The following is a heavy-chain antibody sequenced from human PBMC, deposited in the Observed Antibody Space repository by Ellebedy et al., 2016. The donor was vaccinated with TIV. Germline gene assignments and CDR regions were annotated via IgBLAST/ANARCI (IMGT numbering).Heavy chain of an antibody. Sequence: PGGSLRLSCAASGFTFSPYAMAWVRQAPGKGLEWVSGIVGSGAQKYADSVKGRFTISRDNSKRTVDLQMNSLRAEDTAVYFCAKDRTPGDGYWVFDNWGQGTLVSGSS. CDR1: GFTFSPYA. D-gene: IGHD5-18*01. V-gene: IGHV3-23*01. CDR3: AKDRTPGDGYWVFDN. CDR2: IVGSGA. J-gene: IGHJ4*02.